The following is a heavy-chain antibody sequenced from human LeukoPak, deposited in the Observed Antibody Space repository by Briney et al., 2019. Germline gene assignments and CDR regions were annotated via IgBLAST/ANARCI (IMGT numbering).Heavy chain of an antibody. Sequence: PGGSLRLSCAASGFTFSNAWMSWVRQAPGKGLEWVGRIKSKIDGGTTDYAAPVKGRFTISRDDSKNTLYLQMNSLKTEDTAVYYCTTDMTTVTTSWGQGTLVTVSS. CDR2: IKSKIDGGTT. D-gene: IGHD4-17*01. CDR3: TTDMTTVTTS. J-gene: IGHJ4*02. V-gene: IGHV3-15*01. CDR1: GFTFSNAW.